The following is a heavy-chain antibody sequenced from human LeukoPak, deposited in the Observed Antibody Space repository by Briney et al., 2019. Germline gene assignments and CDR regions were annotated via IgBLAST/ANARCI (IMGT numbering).Heavy chain of an antibody. CDR3: AKNGDYEGYKWFDP. CDR2: ISGSGSRT. CDR1: GFIFSSYG. J-gene: IGHJ5*02. Sequence: GGSLRLSCAASGFIFSSYGMSWVRQAPGKGLEWVSAISGSGSRTYYADSVKGRFTISRDNSKNTLYLQMNSLRAEDTAVYYCAKNGDYEGYKWFDPWGQGTLVAVSS. D-gene: IGHD4-17*01. V-gene: IGHV3-23*01.